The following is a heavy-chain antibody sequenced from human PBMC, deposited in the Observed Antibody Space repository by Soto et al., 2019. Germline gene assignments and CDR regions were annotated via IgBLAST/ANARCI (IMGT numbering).Heavy chain of an antibody. CDR2: INPSGGST. V-gene: IGHV1-46*01. Sequence: ASVKVSCKASGYTFTSNYVHWVRRAPGQGLEWMGIINPSGGSTNYAQKFRAGFTMTRDTSTSTVYLELSSLRSEDSAIYYCATSVNSAMAFDYWGQGTLVTVSS. J-gene: IGHJ4*02. D-gene: IGHD5-18*01. CDR1: GYTFTSNY. CDR3: ATSVNSAMAFDY.